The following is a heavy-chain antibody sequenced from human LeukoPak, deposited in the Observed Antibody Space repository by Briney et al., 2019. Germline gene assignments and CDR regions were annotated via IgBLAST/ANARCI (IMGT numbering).Heavy chain of an antibody. V-gene: IGHV3-33*01. CDR3: ASLSSGYPIN. J-gene: IGHJ4*02. CDR2: IWYDGSNK. Sequence: PGGSLRLSCAASGFTFSTHAMHWVRQAPGKGLEWVAIIWYDGSNKYHADSMKGRFTISRDNSKNTLYLQMNTLTAEDTAVYYCASLSSGYPINWGQGTLVTVSS. D-gene: IGHD3-22*01. CDR1: GFTFSTHA.